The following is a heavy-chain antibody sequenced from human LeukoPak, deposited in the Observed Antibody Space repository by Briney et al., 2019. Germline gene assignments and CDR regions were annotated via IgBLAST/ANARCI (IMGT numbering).Heavy chain of an antibody. CDR3: ARGGSYLSAFDI. D-gene: IGHD1-26*01. CDR1: EFSVGSNY. J-gene: IGHJ3*02. CDR2: IYSGGST. Sequence: GGSLRLSCAASEFSVGSNYMTWVRQAPGKGLEWVSLIYSGGSTYYADSVKGRFTISRDNSKNTLYLQMSSLRAEDTAVYYCARGGSYLSAFDIWGQGTMVTVSS. V-gene: IGHV3-66*01.